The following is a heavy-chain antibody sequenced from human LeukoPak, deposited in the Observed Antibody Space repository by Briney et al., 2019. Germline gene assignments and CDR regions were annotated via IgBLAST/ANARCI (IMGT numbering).Heavy chain of an antibody. D-gene: IGHD3-9*01. CDR1: GFTFSSYT. V-gene: IGHV3-21*06. CDR2: ISSSSSYI. CDR3: ARDTYDILTGYYKWAFDI. Sequence: GGSLRLSCAASGFTFSSYTMNWVRQAPGKGLEWVSSISSSSSYIYYADSVKGRFTISRDNAKNSLYLQMNSLRAENTAVYYCARDTYDILTGYYKWAFDIWGQGTMVTVSS. J-gene: IGHJ3*02.